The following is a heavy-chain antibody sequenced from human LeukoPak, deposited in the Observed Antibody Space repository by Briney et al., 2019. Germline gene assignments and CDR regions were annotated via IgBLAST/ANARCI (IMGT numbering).Heavy chain of an antibody. V-gene: IGHV3-21*01. J-gene: IGHJ6*02. CDR3: ARVTYSAYGMDV. CDR2: ISSSSSYI. D-gene: IGHD2-15*01. Sequence: GGSLRLSCAASGFTVSRNYMNWVRQAPGKGLEWVSSISSSSSYIYYADSVKGRFTISRDNAKNSLYLQMNSLRAEDTAVYYCARVTYSAYGMDVWGQGTTVTVFS. CDR1: GFTVSRNY.